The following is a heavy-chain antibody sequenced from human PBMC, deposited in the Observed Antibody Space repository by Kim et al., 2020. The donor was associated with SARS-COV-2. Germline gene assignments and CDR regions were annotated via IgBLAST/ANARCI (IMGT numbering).Heavy chain of an antibody. CDR2: ISYDGSNK. D-gene: IGHD6-6*01. CDR1: GFTFSSYG. CDR3: AKADIAARLPLFFDY. V-gene: IGHV3-30*18. J-gene: IGHJ4*01. Sequence: GGSLRLSCAASGFTFSSYGMHWVRQAPGKGLEWVAVISYDGSNKYYADSVKGRFTISRDNSKNTLYLQMNSLRAEDTAVYYCAKADIAARLPLFFDYWG.